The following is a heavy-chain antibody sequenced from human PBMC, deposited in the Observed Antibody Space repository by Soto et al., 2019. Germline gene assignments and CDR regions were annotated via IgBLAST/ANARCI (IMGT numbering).Heavy chain of an antibody. CDR1: GDTYA. V-gene: IGHV1-69*01. J-gene: IGHJ2*01. Sequence: QVQLEQSGAEVKKPGSSVKVSCKASGDTYAFNWVRLAPGQGLEWMGGIIPVFGTPDYAQKFEGRVTITADESTSTSHMELRSLRSEETAVYYCASHSTIVSKYFDLWGRGTLVTVSS. D-gene: IGHD1-26*01. CDR2: IIPVFGTP. CDR3: ASHSTIVSKYFDL.